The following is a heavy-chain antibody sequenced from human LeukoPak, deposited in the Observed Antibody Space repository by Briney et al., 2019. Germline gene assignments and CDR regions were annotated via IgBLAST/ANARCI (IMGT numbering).Heavy chain of an antibody. J-gene: IGHJ4*02. CDR3: TTDLGWQQLVPNFDY. CDR1: GFTFSSYS. V-gene: IGHV3-21*03. D-gene: IGHD6-13*01. Sequence: PGGSLRLSCAASGFTFSSYSMNWVRQAPGKGLEWVSSISSSSSYIYYADSVKGRFTISRDNAKNSLYLQMNSLKTEDTAVYYCTTDLGWQQLVPNFDYWGQGTLVTVSS. CDR2: ISSSSSYI.